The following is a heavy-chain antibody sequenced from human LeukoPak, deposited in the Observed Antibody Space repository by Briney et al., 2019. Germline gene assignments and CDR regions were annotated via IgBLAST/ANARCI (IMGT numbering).Heavy chain of an antibody. V-gene: IGHV5-51*01. CDR1: GYSFTSYW. Sequence: HGESLKISCKGSGYSFTSYWIGWVRQMPGKGLEWMGIIYPGDSDTRYGPSFQGQVTISADKSITTAYLQWSSLKASDTAMYYCARRGVVTAADTFDIWGQGTMVTVSS. D-gene: IGHD2-21*02. J-gene: IGHJ3*02. CDR3: ARRGVVTAADTFDI. CDR2: IYPGDSDT.